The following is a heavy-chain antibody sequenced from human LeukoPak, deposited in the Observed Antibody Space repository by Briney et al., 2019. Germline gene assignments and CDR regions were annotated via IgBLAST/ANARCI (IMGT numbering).Heavy chain of an antibody. CDR3: ARTRGDYTIDY. Sequence: PSETLSLTCTVSGGSISSYYWSWIRQPPGKGLEWIGYIYYSGSTNYNPSLKSRVTISVDTSKNQFSLKLNSVTAADSAVYYCARTRGDYTIDYWGQGTLVTVSS. V-gene: IGHV4-59*01. J-gene: IGHJ4*02. D-gene: IGHD4-17*01. CDR1: GGSISSYY. CDR2: IYYSGST.